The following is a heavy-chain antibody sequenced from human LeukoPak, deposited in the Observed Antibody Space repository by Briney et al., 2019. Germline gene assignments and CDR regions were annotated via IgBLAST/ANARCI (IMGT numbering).Heavy chain of an antibody. V-gene: IGHV3-66*01. CDR2: IYSGGST. CDR3: ARVPRFVVVPAAAY. Sequence: GGSLRLSCAASGFTVSSNYMSWVRQAPGKGLEWVSVIYSGGSTYYADSVKGRFTISRDNSKNRLYLQMNSLRAEDTAVYYCARVPRFVVVPAAAYWGQGTLVTVSS. J-gene: IGHJ4*02. CDR1: GFTVSSNY. D-gene: IGHD2-2*01.